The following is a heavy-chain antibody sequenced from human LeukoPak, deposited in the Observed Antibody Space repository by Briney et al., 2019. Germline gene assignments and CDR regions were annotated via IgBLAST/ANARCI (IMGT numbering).Heavy chain of an antibody. CDR2: IIPIFGTA. V-gene: IGHV1-69*05. CDR3: ARDRVSGSYHTNWFDP. Sequence: SVKVSCKASGGTFSSYAISWVRQAPGQGLEWMGGIIPIFGTANYAQKFQGRVTITTDESTSTAYMELSSLRSEDTAVYYCARDRVSGSYHTNWFDPWGQGTLVAVSS. CDR1: GGTFSSYA. D-gene: IGHD3-16*01. J-gene: IGHJ5*02.